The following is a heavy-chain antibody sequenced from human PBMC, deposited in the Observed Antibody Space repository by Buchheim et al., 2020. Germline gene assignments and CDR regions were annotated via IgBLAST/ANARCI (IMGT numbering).Heavy chain of an antibody. CDR3: TTELGVAYTGGNY. CDR1: GFTFSNAW. D-gene: IGHD3-16*01. CDR2: IESKTVGGTT. Sequence: EVQLVESGGGLVKPGGSLRLSCAASGFTFSNAWMSWVRQAPGKGLEWVGRIESKTVGGTTDYAAPVKGRFTISRDDSKNMLYLQMNSLKTEDTAVYYCTTELGVAYTGGNYWGQGTL. V-gene: IGHV3-15*04. J-gene: IGHJ4*02.